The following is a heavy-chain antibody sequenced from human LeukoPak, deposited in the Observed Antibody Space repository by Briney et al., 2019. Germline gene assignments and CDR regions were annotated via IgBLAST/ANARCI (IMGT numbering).Heavy chain of an antibody. CDR2: IYTSWST. V-gene: IGHV4-4*07. Sequence: PSQTLSLICTVCVGSLSRYYWRWIRQPAGKGLEWIGRIYTSWSTNYRPSLKSRVTMSVDTSKNQFSLKLSSVTAADTAVYYCARDKGRTTVTKDWFDPWGEGTLGTVSS. D-gene: IGHD4-17*01. CDR3: ARDKGRTTVTKDWFDP. CDR1: VGSLSRYY. J-gene: IGHJ5*02.